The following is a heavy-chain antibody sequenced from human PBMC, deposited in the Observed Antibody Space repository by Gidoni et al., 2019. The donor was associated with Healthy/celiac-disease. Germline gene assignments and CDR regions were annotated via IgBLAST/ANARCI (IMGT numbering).Heavy chain of an antibody. J-gene: IGHJ6*02. V-gene: IGHV1-46*01. CDR3: ARDTAPGVHLGELSLTYYYYGMDV. D-gene: IGHD3-16*02. Sequence: QVQLVQSGAEVKKPGASVKVSCKASGYTFTRYSMHWVRQAPGQGLEWMGIINPSGGSTSYAQKFQGRVTMTRDTSTSTVYMELSSLRSEDTAVYYCARDTAPGVHLGELSLTYYYYGMDVWGQGTTVTVSS. CDR2: INPSGGST. CDR1: GYTFTRYS.